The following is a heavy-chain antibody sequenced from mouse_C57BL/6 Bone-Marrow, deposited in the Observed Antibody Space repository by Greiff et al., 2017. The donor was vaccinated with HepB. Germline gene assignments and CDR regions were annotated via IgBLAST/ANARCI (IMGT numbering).Heavy chain of an antibody. CDR1: GFTFSNYW. CDR2: IRLKSDNYAT. CDR3: TDPAWFAY. J-gene: IGHJ3*01. Sequence: EVMLVESGGGLVQPGGSMKLSCVASGFTFSNYWMNWVRQSPEKGLEWVAQIRLKSDNYATYYAESVKGRFTISRDDSKSSVYLQMNNLRAEDTGIYYCTDPAWFAYWGQGTLVTVSA. V-gene: IGHV6-3*01.